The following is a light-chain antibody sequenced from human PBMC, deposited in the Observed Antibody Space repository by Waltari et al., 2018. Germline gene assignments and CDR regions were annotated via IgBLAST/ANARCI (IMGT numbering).Light chain of an antibody. Sequence: DIVLTQSPGTLSLSPGERGTLSCRASQSGSRFLAWYQQKPGQAPRLLIYGASTRATGIPDRFSGSGSGTDFSLTISRLEPEDFAVYYCQKYDRLPATFGQGTKVEIK. V-gene: IGKV3-20*01. J-gene: IGKJ1*01. CDR3: QKYDRLPAT. CDR1: QSGSRF. CDR2: GAS.